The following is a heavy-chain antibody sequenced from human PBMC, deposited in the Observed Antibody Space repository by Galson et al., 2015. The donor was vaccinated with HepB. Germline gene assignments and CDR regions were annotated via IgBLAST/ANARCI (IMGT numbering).Heavy chain of an antibody. Sequence: SLRLSCAASGFTFSSYAMHWVRQAPGKGLEWVAVISYDGSNKYYADSVKGRFTISRDNSKNTLYLQMNSLRAEDTAVYYCARGLEWELLAGAFDIWGQGTMVTVSS. CDR1: GFTFSSYA. V-gene: IGHV3-30-3*01. CDR2: ISYDGSNK. J-gene: IGHJ3*02. D-gene: IGHD1-26*01. CDR3: ARGLEWELLAGAFDI.